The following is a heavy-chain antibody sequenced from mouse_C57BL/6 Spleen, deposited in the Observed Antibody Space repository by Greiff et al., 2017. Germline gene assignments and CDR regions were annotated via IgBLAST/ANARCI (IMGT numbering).Heavy chain of an antibody. CDR3: TGGDYGPFAY. CDR1: GFTFSNYW. J-gene: IGHJ3*01. CDR2: IRLKSDNYAT. V-gene: IGHV6-3*01. D-gene: IGHD2-4*01. Sequence: VKLEESGGGLVQPGGSMKLSCVSSGFTFSNYWMNWVRQSPEKGLEWVAQIRLKSDNYATHYAESVKVRFTISRDDSKSSVYLQMNNLRAEDTGMYYCTGGDYGPFAYWGQGTLVTVSA.